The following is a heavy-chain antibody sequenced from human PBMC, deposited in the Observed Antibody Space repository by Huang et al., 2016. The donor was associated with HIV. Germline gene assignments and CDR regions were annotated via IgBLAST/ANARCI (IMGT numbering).Heavy chain of an antibody. Sequence: QVQLVESGGGVVQPGRSLRLSCAASRFTFSNYALYWVRQGQGRGLELVAIISEDGRNKKDADSVNGRFTISRDNSKNTLYLQMNSLRAEDTAVYYCARDLWLRDLYYYYYMDVWGKGTTVTVSS. V-gene: IGHV3-30*04. CDR2: ISEDGRNK. CDR3: ARDLWLRDLYYYYYMDV. J-gene: IGHJ6*03. CDR1: RFTFSNYA. D-gene: IGHD5-12*01.